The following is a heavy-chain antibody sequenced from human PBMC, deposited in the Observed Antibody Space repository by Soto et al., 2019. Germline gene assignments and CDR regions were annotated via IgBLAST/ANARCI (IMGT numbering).Heavy chain of an antibody. V-gene: IGHV1-69*06. CDR3: ARAREHSSSPEPLIYGMDV. Sequence: SVKVSCKASGGTFSSYAISWVRQASGQGLEWMGGIIPIFGTANYAQKFQDRVTITADKSTSTAYMELSSLRSEDTAVYYCARAREHSSSPEPLIYGMDVWGQGTTVTVSS. J-gene: IGHJ6*02. CDR2: IIPIFGTA. CDR1: GGTFSSYA. D-gene: IGHD6-6*01.